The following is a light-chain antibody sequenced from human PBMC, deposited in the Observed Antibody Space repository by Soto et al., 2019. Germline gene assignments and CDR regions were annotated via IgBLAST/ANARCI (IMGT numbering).Light chain of an antibody. CDR3: QQYDSFWT. CDR2: DVS. Sequence: DIQMTQSPSTLSAYVGDRVTITCRASQTINGWLAWYQQRPGKAPILLIYDVSSLKSGVPSRFSGSGSGTEFTLTISSLQPDDVATYYCQQYDSFWTFGQGTKVDIK. J-gene: IGKJ1*01. CDR1: QTINGW. V-gene: IGKV1-5*01.